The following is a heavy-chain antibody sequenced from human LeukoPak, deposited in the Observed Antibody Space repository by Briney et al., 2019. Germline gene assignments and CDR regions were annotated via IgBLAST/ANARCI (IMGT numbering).Heavy chain of an antibody. D-gene: IGHD2-21*02. CDR1: GGSISSGGYS. J-gene: IGHJ4*02. CDR3: ARGDGYSFDY. CDR2: IYHSGSA. V-gene: IGHV4-30-2*01. Sequence: PSQTLSLTCAVSGGSISSGGYSWSWIRQPPGKGLEWIGYIYHSGSAYYNPSLESRVTISIDRSKNQFSLKLTSVTAADTAVYYCARGDGYSFDYRGQGTLVTVSS.